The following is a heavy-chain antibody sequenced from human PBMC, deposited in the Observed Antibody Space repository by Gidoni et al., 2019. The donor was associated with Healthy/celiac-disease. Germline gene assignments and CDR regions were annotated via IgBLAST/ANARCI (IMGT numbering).Heavy chain of an antibody. D-gene: IGHD6-13*01. V-gene: IGHV3-48*04. CDR3: ARDRGAAAVSLRYFDL. CDR1: GFTFSSYS. Sequence: EVQLVESGGGLVQPGGSLRLSCAASGFTFSSYSMNWVRQAPGKGLEWVSYMSSSSSTNAKNSLYLQMNSLRAEDTAVYYCARDRGAAAVSLRYFDLWGRGTLVTVSS. J-gene: IGHJ2*01. CDR2: MSSSSST.